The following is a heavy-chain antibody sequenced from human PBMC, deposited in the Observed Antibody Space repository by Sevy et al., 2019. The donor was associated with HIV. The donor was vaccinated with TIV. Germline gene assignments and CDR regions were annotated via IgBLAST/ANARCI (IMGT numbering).Heavy chain of an antibody. V-gene: IGHV3-23*01. CDR1: GFTFSSYA. CDR2: ISCSGGST. CDR3: AKESAYYDSCGDYTDGGYFDY. D-gene: IGHD3-22*01. J-gene: IGHJ4*02. Sequence: GGSLRLSCAASGFTFSSYAMSWVRQAPGKGLEWVSAISCSGGSTYYGDSLKGRFTISRDNSKNTLYLQMNSLRAEDTAVYYCAKESAYYDSCGDYTDGGYFDYWGQGTLVTVSS.